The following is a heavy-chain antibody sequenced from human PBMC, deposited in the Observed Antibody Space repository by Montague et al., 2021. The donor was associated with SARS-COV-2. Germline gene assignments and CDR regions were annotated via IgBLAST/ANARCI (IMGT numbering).Heavy chain of an antibody. Sequence: SETLSLTCAISGGSASGYYWAWIRQPPGKGLEWIGHMYYTGTSNYNPSLKSRVSMSIDTSKNHFSLNLTSVAAADTGVYYCARGLGYTSMFRFFDYWGRGAQVTVSS. CDR1: GGSASGYY. J-gene: IGHJ4*01. D-gene: IGHD2-2*02. CDR2: MYYTGTS. V-gene: IGHV4-59*02. CDR3: ARGLGYTSMFRFFDY.